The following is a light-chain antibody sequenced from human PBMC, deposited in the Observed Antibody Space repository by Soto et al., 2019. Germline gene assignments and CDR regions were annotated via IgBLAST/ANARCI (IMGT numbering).Light chain of an antibody. CDR2: STS. Sequence: AIRMTQSPSSLSASTGDRVTITCRASQDVSIYLAWYQQKPGKAPKLLISSTSSLQNWVPSRFSGSVSATDFTLTIISLQPEDVATYYCQQFYSFPLTFGPGTKVDVK. J-gene: IGKJ3*01. V-gene: IGKV1-8*01. CDR3: QQFYSFPLT. CDR1: QDVSIY.